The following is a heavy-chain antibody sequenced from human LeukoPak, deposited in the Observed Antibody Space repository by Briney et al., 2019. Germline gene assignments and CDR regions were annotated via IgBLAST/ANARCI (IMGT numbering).Heavy chain of an antibody. J-gene: IGHJ4*02. V-gene: IGHV3-30-3*01. CDR1: GCTFSSYA. D-gene: IGHD2-2*01. CDR3: AREGYQLVQYYFDD. Sequence: PGGSLRLSCAVSGCTFSSYAMHWVRQAPGKGLEWVAVISYDGSNKYYADSVKGRFTISRDNSKNTLYLQMNSLRAEDTAVYYCAREGYQLVQYYFDDWGQGTLVTVSS. CDR2: ISYDGSNK.